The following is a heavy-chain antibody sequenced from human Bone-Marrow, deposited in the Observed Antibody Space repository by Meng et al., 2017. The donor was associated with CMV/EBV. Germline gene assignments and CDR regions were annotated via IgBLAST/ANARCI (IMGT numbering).Heavy chain of an antibody. D-gene: IGHD3-10*01. Sequence: GSLRLSCTVSGGSMNTYYWSWIRQSPRKGLQWIGYIYYSGNTNYNPSLRSRVTISADTSKNQFSLKLTSVTAADTAVYYCARTAWFGELYYYYGFDIWGQGTTVTVSS. CDR2: IYYSGNT. CDR3: ARTAWFGELYYYYGFDI. V-gene: IGHV4-59*01. CDR1: GGSMNTYY. J-gene: IGHJ6*02.